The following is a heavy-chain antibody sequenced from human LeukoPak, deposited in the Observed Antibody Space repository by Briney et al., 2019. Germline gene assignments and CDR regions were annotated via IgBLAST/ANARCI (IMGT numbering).Heavy chain of an antibody. CDR2: FDPEDGET. D-gene: IGHD1-26*01. Sequence: ASVKVSCKASGGTFSSYAISWVRQAPGQGLEWMGGFDPEDGETIYAQKFQGRVTMTEDTSTDTAYMELSSLRSEDTAVYYCATESYSGSYLYAFDIWGQGTMVTVSS. CDR3: ATESYSGSYLYAFDI. J-gene: IGHJ3*02. CDR1: GGTFSSYA. V-gene: IGHV1-24*01.